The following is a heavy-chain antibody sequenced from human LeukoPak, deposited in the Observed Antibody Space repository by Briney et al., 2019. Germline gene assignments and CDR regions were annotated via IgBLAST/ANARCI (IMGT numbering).Heavy chain of an antibody. Sequence: AASVKVSCKVSGYTLTELSMHWVRQAPGKGLEWMGGFDPEDGETIYAQKFQGRVTMTRDTSTSTVYMELSSLRSEDTAVYYCARDIGDQLPQTFDYWGQGTLVTVSS. CDR1: GYTLTELS. CDR3: ARDIGDQLPQTFDY. J-gene: IGHJ4*02. D-gene: IGHD2-2*01. V-gene: IGHV1-24*01. CDR2: FDPEDGET.